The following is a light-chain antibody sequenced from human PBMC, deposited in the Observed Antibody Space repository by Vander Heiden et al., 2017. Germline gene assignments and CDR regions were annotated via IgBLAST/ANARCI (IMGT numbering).Light chain of an antibody. CDR3: QSADSRGTYVV. CDR2: KDS. V-gene: IGLV3-25*03. J-gene: IGLJ2*01. Sequence: SSELTPPPSVSVSPGQTARITCSGDALPKQYAYWYQQKPGQAPLLVMHKDSERPSGIPERFSGSSSGTTVTLTISGVQAEDEADYYCQSADSRGTYVVFGGGTKLTVL. CDR1: ALPKQY.